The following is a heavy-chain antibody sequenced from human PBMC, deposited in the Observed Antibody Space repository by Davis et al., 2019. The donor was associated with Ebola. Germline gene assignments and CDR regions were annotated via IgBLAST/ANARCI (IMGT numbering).Heavy chain of an antibody. Sequence: GGSLRLSCEVSGIAANFDFINWVRQPPGKGLEWVSLIRSDREGGGTLYRDSVKGRFVVSRDNSKNTVYLQMNGLTVDDTAIYYCGRHDWFDPWGPGTLVTVSS. CDR1: GIAANFDF. J-gene: IGHJ5*02. V-gene: IGHV3-53*01. CDR3: GRHDWFDP. CDR2: IRSDREGGGT.